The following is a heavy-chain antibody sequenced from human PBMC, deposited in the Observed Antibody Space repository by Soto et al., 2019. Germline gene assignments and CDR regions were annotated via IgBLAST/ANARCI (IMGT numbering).Heavy chain of an antibody. J-gene: IGHJ4*02. CDR3: AKDLRAAAAIDY. D-gene: IGHD6-13*01. V-gene: IGHV3-30*18. CDR1: GFTFSSYG. Sequence: PGGSLRLSCAASGFTFSSYGMHWVRQAPGKGLEWVAVISYDGSNKYYADSVKGRFTISRDNSKNTLYLQMNSLRAEDTAVYYCAKDLRAAAAIDYWGQGTLVTVSS. CDR2: ISYDGSNK.